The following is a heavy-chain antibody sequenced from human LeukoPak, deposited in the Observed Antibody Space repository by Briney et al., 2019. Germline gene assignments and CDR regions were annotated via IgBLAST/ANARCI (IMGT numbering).Heavy chain of an antibody. CDR3: ARHKGYYYVAFYY. D-gene: IGHD3-22*01. Sequence: PSETLSLTCTVSGGSISSSSYYWGWIRQPPGKGLEWIGEINHSGSTNYNPSIKSRVTISVDTSKNQFSLKLSSVTAADTAVYYCARHKGYYYVAFYYWGQGTLVTVSS. J-gene: IGHJ4*02. CDR2: INHSGST. CDR1: GGSISSSSYY. V-gene: IGHV4-39*01.